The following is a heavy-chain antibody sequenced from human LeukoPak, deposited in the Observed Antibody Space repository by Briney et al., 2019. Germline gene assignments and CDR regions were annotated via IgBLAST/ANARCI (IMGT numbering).Heavy chain of an antibody. CDR3: ERANPRDSYNYDAFDV. CDR1: GFTFSSYS. V-gene: IGHV3-21*01. Sequence: GGSLRLSCAASGFTFSSYSMNWVRQAPGKGLEWVSSFSSSSSYIYYADSVKGRFTISRDNAKNSLYLQMNSLRAEDTAVYYCERANPRDSYNYDAFDVWGQRTMVTVSS. J-gene: IGHJ3*01. D-gene: IGHD5-24*01. CDR2: FSSSSSYI.